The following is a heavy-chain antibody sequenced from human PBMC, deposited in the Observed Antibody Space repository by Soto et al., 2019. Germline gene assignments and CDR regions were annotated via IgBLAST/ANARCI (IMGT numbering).Heavy chain of an antibody. V-gene: IGHV3-30*03. CDR3: ATQLYYDYVWGSPFDY. CDR1: GFTFSSYG. CDR2: ISYDGSNK. J-gene: IGHJ4*02. D-gene: IGHD3-16*01. Sequence: QVQLVESGGGVVQPGRSLRLSCAASGFTFSSYGMHWVRQAPGKGLEWVAVISYDGSNKYYADSVKGRFTISRDNSKNTLYLQMNSLRAEDTAVYYCATQLYYDYVWGSPFDYWGPGTLVTVSS.